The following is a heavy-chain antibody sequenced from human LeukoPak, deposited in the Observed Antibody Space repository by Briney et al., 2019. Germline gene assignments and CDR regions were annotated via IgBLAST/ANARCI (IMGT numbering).Heavy chain of an antibody. V-gene: IGHV1-69*01. J-gene: IGHJ4*02. CDR3: ARAPHGDFVGYFDY. Sequence: SVKVSCKASGGTFSSYAISWVRQAPGQGLEWMGGIIPIFGTANYAQKSQGRVTITADESTSTAYMELSSLRSEDTAVYYCARAPHGDFVGYFDYWGQGTLVTVSS. D-gene: IGHD4-17*01. CDR1: GGTFSSYA. CDR2: IIPIFGTA.